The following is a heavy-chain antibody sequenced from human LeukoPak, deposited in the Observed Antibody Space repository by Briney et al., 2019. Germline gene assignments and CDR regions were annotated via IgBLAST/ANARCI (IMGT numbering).Heavy chain of an antibody. CDR1: GFTFSSYW. V-gene: IGHV3-7*04. CDR3: ARGYSGYVPGPLDV. Sequence: PGGSLRLSCAASGFTFSSYWMSWVRQAPGKGLEWVANIKQDGSEKYYVDSVEGRFTISRDNAKNSLYLQMNSLRAEDTAVYYCARGYSGYVPGPLDVWGKGTTVTVSS. D-gene: IGHD5-12*01. CDR2: IKQDGSEK. J-gene: IGHJ6*04.